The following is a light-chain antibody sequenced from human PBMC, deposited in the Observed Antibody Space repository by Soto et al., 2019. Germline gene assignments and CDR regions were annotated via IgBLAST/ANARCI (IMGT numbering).Light chain of an antibody. J-gene: IGLJ3*02. CDR3: TSYVGNDIWV. CDR2: EVT. CDR1: SSDVGAYKY. Sequence: QSALTQPPSASGSSGQSVTISCTGTSSDVGAYKYVSWYQQYPGKAPKLMIYEVTKRPSGVPDRFSGSKSGNTASLTVSGLQAEDEADYYCTSYVGNDIWVFGGGTKVTVL. V-gene: IGLV2-8*01.